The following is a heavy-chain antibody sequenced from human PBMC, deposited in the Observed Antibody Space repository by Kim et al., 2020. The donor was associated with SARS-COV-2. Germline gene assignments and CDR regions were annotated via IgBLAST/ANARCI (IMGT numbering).Heavy chain of an antibody. CDR1: GLTFTNFW. V-gene: IGHV3-7*05. J-gene: IGHJ5*02. Sequence: GGSLRLSCVGSGLTFTNFWLSWVRQAPGRGLEGVANTAENGGERFYADAVKGRFIISRDDARNAVYLQMNYLRVDDTAVFYCRRGHYGSLGQGTLVTVSS. CDR3: RRGHYGS. D-gene: IGHD4-17*01. CDR2: TAENGGER.